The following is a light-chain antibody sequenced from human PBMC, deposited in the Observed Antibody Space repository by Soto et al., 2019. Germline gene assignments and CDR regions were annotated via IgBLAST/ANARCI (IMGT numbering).Light chain of an antibody. Sequence: QSVLTQPPSASGTPGQRVTISCSGSSSNIGSNYVYWYQQLPGTAPKLLIYRNNQRPSGVPDRFSGSESGTSASLAISGLRSEDEADDYCAAWEDSLSGPYVVFGGGTKLTVL. CDR3: AAWEDSLSGPYVV. CDR1: SSNIGSNY. CDR2: RNN. J-gene: IGLJ2*01. V-gene: IGLV1-47*01.